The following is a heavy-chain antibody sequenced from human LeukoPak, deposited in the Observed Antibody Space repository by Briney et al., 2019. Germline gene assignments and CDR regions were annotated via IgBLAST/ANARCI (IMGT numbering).Heavy chain of an antibody. J-gene: IGHJ3*02. CDR1: DYSISSGYY. V-gene: IGHV4-38-2*02. CDR2: IYHSGNT. CDR3: ARDSGVTGNFDI. Sequence: SETPSLTCTVSDYSISSGYYWGWIRQPPGKGLEWIGSIYHSGNTYYNPSLKSRVTISVHTSKNQFSLKVSSVTAADTAVYYCARDSGVTGNFDIWGQGTMVTVSS. D-gene: IGHD3-10*01.